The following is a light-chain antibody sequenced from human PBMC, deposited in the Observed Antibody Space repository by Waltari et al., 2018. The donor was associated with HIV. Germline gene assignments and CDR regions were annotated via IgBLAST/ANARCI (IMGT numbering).Light chain of an antibody. Sequence: QSVLTQPPSVSAAPGQKVTISCAGSDSNIGNNYVSWYQQLSGTAPKLLIYDVSKRLSEILDRFSGSKSGTSATLAITGLQTGDEAEYYCAAWDSSLSAAVFGGGTKLTVL. CDR1: DSNIGNNY. V-gene: IGLV1-51*01. J-gene: IGLJ2*01. CDR3: AAWDSSLSAAV. CDR2: DVS.